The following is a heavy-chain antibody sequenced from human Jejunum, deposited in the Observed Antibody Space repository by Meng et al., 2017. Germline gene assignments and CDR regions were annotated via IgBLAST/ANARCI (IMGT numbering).Heavy chain of an antibody. CDR2: INTYSGVP. CDR1: GYTFTGYY. Sequence: QVQLVQSGSEGKKPGAAGKGSGKASGYTFTGYYMHWGREAPGQGLEWMGRINTYSGVPNYAQKFQGRVTMTTDTSINTAYMELSGLSSDDTALYYCASNVDCTSTSCYAYWGQGTLVTVSS. D-gene: IGHD2-2*01. J-gene: IGHJ4*02. V-gene: IGHV1-2*06. CDR3: ASNVDCTSTSCYAY.